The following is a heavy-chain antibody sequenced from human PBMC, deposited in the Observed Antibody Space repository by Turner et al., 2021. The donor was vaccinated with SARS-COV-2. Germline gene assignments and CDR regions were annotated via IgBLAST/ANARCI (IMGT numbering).Heavy chain of an antibody. Sequence: QVQLVQSGAEVKKPGASVKVTCKVSGYTLIELSMPWVRQAPGKGLEWMGGFDPEDGETIYEQKFQGRVTMTEDTSTDTAYMELSSLRSEDTAVYYCATAPANYYDSSGSKGFYYYYYGMDVWGQGTTVTVSS. CDR1: GYTLIELS. CDR3: ATAPANYYDSSGSKGFYYYYYGMDV. V-gene: IGHV1-24*01. D-gene: IGHD3-22*01. CDR2: FDPEDGET. J-gene: IGHJ6*02.